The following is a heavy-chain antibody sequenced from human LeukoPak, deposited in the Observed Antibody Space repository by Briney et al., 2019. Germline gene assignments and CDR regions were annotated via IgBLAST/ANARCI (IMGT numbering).Heavy chain of an antibody. Sequence: ASVKVSCKASGSTFTSYAMHWVREAPGQRLEWMGRINAGNGNTKYSQKFQGRVTITRETSASTAYMELSSLRSEDTAVYYCARGNCYGSGIYFDYWGQGTLVTVSS. CDR2: INAGNGNT. V-gene: IGHV1-3*01. CDR3: ARGNCYGSGIYFDY. CDR1: GSTFTSYA. D-gene: IGHD3-10*01. J-gene: IGHJ4*02.